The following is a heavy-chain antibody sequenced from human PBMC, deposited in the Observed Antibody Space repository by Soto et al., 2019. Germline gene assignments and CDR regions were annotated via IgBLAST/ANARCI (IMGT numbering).Heavy chain of an antibody. J-gene: IGHJ6*02. V-gene: IGHV4-39*01. Sequence: QLQLQESGPGLVKPSETLSLTCTVSGGSISSSSYYWGWIRQPPGKGLGWIGSIYYSGSTYYNPSLKRRVTIAVDTSKNQFSLKLSSATAADTAVYYCARGWVVPAAMPFKYSYYGMDVWGQGTTVTVSS. CDR1: GGSISSSSYY. D-gene: IGHD2-2*01. CDR2: IYYSGST. CDR3: ARGWVVPAAMPFKYSYYGMDV.